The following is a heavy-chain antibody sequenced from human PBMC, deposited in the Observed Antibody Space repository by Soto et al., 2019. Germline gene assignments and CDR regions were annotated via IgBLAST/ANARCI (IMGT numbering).Heavy chain of an antibody. J-gene: IGHJ3*02. CDR1: GGSISSYY. CDR3: ARDTRGYSSGLGNAFDI. V-gene: IGHV4-4*07. CDR2: IYTSGST. Sequence: KPSETLSLTCTVSGGSISSYYWSWIRQPAGKGLEWIGRIYTSGSTNYNPSLKSRVTMSVDTSKNQFSLKLSSVTAADTAVYYCARDTRGYSSGLGNAFDIWGQGTMVTVSS. D-gene: IGHD6-19*01.